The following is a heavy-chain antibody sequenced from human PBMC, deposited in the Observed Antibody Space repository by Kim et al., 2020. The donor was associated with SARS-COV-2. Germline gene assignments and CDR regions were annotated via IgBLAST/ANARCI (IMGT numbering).Heavy chain of an antibody. J-gene: IGHJ6*04. CDR3: ARDPYSSSHNYYGMDV. V-gene: IGHV3-48*03. D-gene: IGHD6-13*01. CDR2: ISSSGSTI. CDR1: GFTFSSYE. Sequence: GGSLRLSCAASGFTFSSYEMNWVRQAPGKGLEWVAYISSSGSTIYYADSVRGRYTISRDNAKNSLYLQMNSLRAEDRAVYYCARDPYSSSHNYYGMDVWGKGTTHRVSS.